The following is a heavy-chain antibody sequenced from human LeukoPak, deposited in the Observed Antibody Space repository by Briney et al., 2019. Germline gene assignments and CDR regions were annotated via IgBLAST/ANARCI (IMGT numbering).Heavy chain of an antibody. J-gene: IGHJ4*02. Sequence: SETLSLTCTVSGGSISSYYWSWLRQPPGKGLEWIGYIYDSGSTNYNPSLTSRVTISVDTSKNQFSLKLSSVTAADTAVYYCARNRLRRTVSFDYWGQGTLVTVSS. D-gene: IGHD5-12*01. CDR2: IYDSGST. CDR3: ARNRLRRTVSFDY. V-gene: IGHV4-59*12. CDR1: GGSISSYY.